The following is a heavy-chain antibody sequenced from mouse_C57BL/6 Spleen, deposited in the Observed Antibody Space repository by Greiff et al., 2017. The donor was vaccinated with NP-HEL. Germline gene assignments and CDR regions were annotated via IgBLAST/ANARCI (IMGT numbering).Heavy chain of an antibody. CDR2: INPNNGGT. CDR3: ARTGYGSSYRYYFDY. V-gene: IGHV1-18*01. CDR1: GYTFTDYN. Sequence: EVQLQQSGPELVKPGASVKIPCKASGYTFTDYNMDWVKQSHGKSLEWIGDINPNNGGTIYNQKFKGKATLTVDKSSSTAYMELRSLTSEDTAVYYGARTGYGSSYRYYFDYWGQGTTLTVSS. D-gene: IGHD1-1*01. J-gene: IGHJ2*01.